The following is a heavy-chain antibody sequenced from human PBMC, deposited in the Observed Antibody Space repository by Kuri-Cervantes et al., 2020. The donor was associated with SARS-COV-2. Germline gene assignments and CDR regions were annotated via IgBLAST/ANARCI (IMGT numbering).Heavy chain of an antibody. J-gene: IGHJ6*03. Sequence: ASVKVSCKASGYTFTNYGISWVRQAPGQGLEWMGWSSGYNGNTNYSQKVQGRVTMTANISTITAYMELRRLRSDDPAVYYCARSRHCSSTSCYGGYYMDVWGKGTAVTVSS. CDR1: GYTFTNYG. CDR3: ARSRHCSSTSCYGGYYMDV. CDR2: SSGYNGNT. V-gene: IGHV1-18*04. D-gene: IGHD2-2*01.